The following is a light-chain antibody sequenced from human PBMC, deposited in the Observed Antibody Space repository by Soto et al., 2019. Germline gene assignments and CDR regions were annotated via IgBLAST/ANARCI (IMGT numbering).Light chain of an antibody. J-gene: IGLJ3*02. CDR2: TDN. V-gene: IGLV1-44*01. Sequence: QSVLTQPPSASGTPGQRVIISCSGSSSNIGSNGVNWYQQVPGMAPKLLIDTDNQRPSGVPDRFSGSRSDTSASLAITGLQSEDEADYYCAAWDDRLGGSWLFGGGTKVTVL. CDR3: AAWDDRLGGSWL. CDR1: SSNIGSNG.